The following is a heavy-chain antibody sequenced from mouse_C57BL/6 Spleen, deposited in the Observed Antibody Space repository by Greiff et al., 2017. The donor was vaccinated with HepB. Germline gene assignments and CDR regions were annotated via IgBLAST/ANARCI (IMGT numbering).Heavy chain of an antibody. Sequence: VKLMESGPGLVKPGASVKISCKASGYAFSSSWMNWVKQRPGKGLEWIGRIYPGDGDTNYNGKFKGKATLTADKSSSTAYMQLSSLTSEDSAVYLCAREDYYGSSYFDYWGQGTTLTVSS. CDR1: GYAFSSSW. J-gene: IGHJ2*01. D-gene: IGHD1-1*01. CDR3: AREDYYGSSYFDY. CDR2: IYPGDGDT. V-gene: IGHV1-82*01.